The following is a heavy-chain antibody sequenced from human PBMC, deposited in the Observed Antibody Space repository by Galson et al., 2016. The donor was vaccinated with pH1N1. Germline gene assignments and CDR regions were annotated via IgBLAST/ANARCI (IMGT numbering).Heavy chain of an antibody. CDR3: AHSSRDGNGGVCYWGFDY. D-gene: IGHD2-8*02. Sequence: PALVKPTQTLTLTCTFSGFSLRTSGVGVGWIRQPPGKALEWLALIYWDDDKRYSPSLKSRLTITKDTAKNQVVLTMTNMDPVDTVTYYCAHSSRDGNGGVCYWGFDYWGQGTLATVSS. CDR1: GFSLRTSGVG. J-gene: IGHJ4*02. CDR2: IYWDDDK. V-gene: IGHV2-5*02.